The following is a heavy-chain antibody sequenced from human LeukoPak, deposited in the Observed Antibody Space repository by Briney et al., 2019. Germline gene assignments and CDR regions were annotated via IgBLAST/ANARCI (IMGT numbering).Heavy chain of an antibody. CDR1: GFTFSGSA. J-gene: IGHJ4*02. D-gene: IGHD2-8*01. Sequence: GGSLRLSCAASGFTFSGSAMHWVRQASGKGQEWVGRIRSKANNYATAYAASVKGRFTISRDDSKNTAYLQMNSLEIEDTAVYYCASPYCSDGVCYSGYWGQGALVTVSS. CDR2: IRSKANNYAT. CDR3: ASPYCSDGVCYSGY. V-gene: IGHV3-73*01.